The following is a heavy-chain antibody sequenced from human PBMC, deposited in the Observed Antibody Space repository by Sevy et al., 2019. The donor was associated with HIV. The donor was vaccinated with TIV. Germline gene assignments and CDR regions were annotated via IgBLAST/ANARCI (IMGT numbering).Heavy chain of an antibody. CDR3: AKGSTGLDY. Sequence: GGSLRLSCAASGFTFSSYGMHWVRQAPGKGLEWVAVISYDGSNKYYADSVKGRFTISRDNSKNTLYLQMNSLRAEDTVVYYCAKGSTGLDYWGQGTLVTVSS. J-gene: IGHJ4*02. V-gene: IGHV3-30*18. CDR2: ISYDGSNK. CDR1: GFTFSSYG.